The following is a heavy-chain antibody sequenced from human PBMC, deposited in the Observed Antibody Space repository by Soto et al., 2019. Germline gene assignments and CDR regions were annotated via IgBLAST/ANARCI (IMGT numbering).Heavy chain of an antibody. CDR3: ARVRGTAGKRYFDY. Sequence: SETLSLTCTASGGSMIAYYWNWMRQPPGKGLQWIGYTYYSGSTTYNPSLKSRVTISVDSSKNKFSLKLDSVTPADTAVYYCARVRGTAGKRYFDYWGPGTLVTVSS. D-gene: IGHD6-13*01. CDR1: GGSMIAYY. J-gene: IGHJ4*02. CDR2: TYYSGST. V-gene: IGHV4-59*01.